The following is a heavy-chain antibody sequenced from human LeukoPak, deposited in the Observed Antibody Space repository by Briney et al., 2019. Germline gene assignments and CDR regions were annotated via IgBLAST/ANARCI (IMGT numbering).Heavy chain of an antibody. Sequence: ASVKVSCKASGYTFTSYGISWVRQAPGQGLEWMGWISAYNGNTNYAQKLQGRVTMTTDTSTSTAYMELRSLRSDDTAVYYCARDRGYDFWCGYYYNWFDPWGQGTLVTVSS. J-gene: IGHJ5*02. CDR1: GYTFTSYG. CDR3: ARDRGYDFWCGYYYNWFDP. V-gene: IGHV1-18*01. D-gene: IGHD3-3*01. CDR2: ISAYNGNT.